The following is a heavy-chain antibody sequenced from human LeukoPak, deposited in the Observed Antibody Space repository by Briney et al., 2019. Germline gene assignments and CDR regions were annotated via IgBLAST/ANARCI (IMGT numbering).Heavy chain of an antibody. CDR3: AELGITMIGGV. J-gene: IGHJ6*04. D-gene: IGHD3-10*02. CDR2: ISSSGSTI. V-gene: IGHV3-48*03. CDR1: GFTFSSYE. Sequence: GGSLRLSCAAPGFTFSSYEMNWVRQAPGKGLEWVSYISSSGSTIYYADSVKGRFTISRDNAKNSLYLQMNSLRAEDTAVYYCAELGITMIGGVWGKGTTVTTSS.